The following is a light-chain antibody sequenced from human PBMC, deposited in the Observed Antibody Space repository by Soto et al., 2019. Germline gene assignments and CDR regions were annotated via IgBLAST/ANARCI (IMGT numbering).Light chain of an antibody. J-gene: IGKJ1*01. CDR3: QQYYSTPPT. V-gene: IGKV4-1*01. Sequence: DIVMTQSPDSLAVSLGERATINCKSSQSVLYSPNNKNYLAWYQHKPGQPPRLLVYWASTRESGVPDRFSGSGSGTDFTLTISSLQAEDVAVYYCQQYYSTPPTFGQGTKVDIK. CDR2: WAS. CDR1: QSVLYSPNNKNY.